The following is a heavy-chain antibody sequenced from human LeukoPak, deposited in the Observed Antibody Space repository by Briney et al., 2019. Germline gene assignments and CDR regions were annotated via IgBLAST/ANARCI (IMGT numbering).Heavy chain of an antibody. V-gene: IGHV3-21*01. Sequence: GRSLRLSCAASGFTFSSYGMHWVRQAPGKGLEWVSSISSSSYIYYADSVKGRFTISRDNAKNSLYLQMNSLRAEDTAVYYCARDRAGYDSSGYYPDAFDIWGQGTMVTVSS. CDR1: GFTFSSYG. D-gene: IGHD3-22*01. J-gene: IGHJ3*02. CDR2: ISSSSYI. CDR3: ARDRAGYDSSGYYPDAFDI.